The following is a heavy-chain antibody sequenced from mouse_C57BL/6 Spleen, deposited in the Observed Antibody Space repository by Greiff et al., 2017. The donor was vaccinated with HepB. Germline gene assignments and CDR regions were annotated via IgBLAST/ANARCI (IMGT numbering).Heavy chain of an antibody. J-gene: IGHJ1*03. V-gene: IGHV1-62-2*01. D-gene: IGHD1-1*01. Sequence: QVHVKQSGAELVKPGASVKLSCKASGYTFTEYTIHWVKQRSGQGLEWIGWFYPGSGSIKYNEKFKDKATLTADKSSSTVYMELSRLTSEDSAVYFCARHEDDYGSSYSYWYFDVWGTGTTVTVSS. CDR1: GYTFTEYT. CDR3: ARHEDDYGSSYSYWYFDV. CDR2: FYPGSGSI.